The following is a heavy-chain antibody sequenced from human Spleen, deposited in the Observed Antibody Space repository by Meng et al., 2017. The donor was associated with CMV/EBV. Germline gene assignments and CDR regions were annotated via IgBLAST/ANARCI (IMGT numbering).Heavy chain of an antibody. CDR1: GGSVSSCSYY. D-gene: IGHD3-10*01. J-gene: IGHJ4*02. CDR3: ARGHIYGSGRVSDY. CDR2: MYYSGST. Sequence: SGGSVSSCSYYWSWMRQPPGKGLEWIGYMYYSGSTNYNPSLKSRVTISADTSKNQFSLRLSSVTAADTAVYYCARGHIYGSGRVSDYWGQGTLVTVSS. V-gene: IGHV4-61*01.